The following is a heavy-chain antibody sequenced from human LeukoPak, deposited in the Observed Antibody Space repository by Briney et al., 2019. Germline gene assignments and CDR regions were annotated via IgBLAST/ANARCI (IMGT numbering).Heavy chain of an antibody. CDR1: GYTFTGYY. J-gene: IGHJ4*02. CDR2: INPNSGAT. D-gene: IGHD3-16*01. Sequence: GASVKVSCKASGYTFTGYYIHWVRQAPGQGLEWLGWINPNSGATKYAQKFHGRVTMTRDTSISTGYMDLSSLRSDDTAVYYCARVVLHATLQDGFGEYFDSWGQGTLVTVSS. V-gene: IGHV1-2*02. CDR3: ARVVLHATLQDGFGEYFDS.